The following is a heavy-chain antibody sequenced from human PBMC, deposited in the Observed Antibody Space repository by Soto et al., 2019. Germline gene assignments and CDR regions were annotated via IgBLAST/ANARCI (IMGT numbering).Heavy chain of an antibody. J-gene: IGHJ4*02. CDR3: ARGPVGTATNPQGGHYFDY. D-gene: IGHD5-12*01. V-gene: IGHV4-34*01. Sequence: SGTLSLTCAVYGGSFSGYYWSWIRQPPGKGLEWIGEINHSGSTNYNPSLKSRVTIPVDTSKNQFSLKRSSVTAADTAVYYCARGPVGTATNPQGGHYFDYWGQGTLVTVSS. CDR1: GGSFSGYY. CDR2: INHSGST.